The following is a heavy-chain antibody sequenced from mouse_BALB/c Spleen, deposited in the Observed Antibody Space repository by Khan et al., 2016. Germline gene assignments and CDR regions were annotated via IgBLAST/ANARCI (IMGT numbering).Heavy chain of an antibody. CDR2: INTETGEP. CDR3: APITTVPFAY. Sequence: QIQLVQSGPELKKPGETVKISCKASGYTFTDYSMHWVKQAPGKGLKWMGWINTETGEPTYADDFKGRFAFSLETSASTAYLQINNLKKENTATYFGAPITTVPFAYWGQGTLVTVSA. D-gene: IGHD1-1*01. CDR1: GYTFTDYS. V-gene: IGHV9-2-1*01. J-gene: IGHJ3*01.